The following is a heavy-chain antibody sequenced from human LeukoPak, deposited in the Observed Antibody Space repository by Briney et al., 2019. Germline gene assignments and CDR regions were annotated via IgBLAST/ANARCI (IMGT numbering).Heavy chain of an antibody. CDR1: GYSISSGYS. Sequence: SETLSLTCTVSGYSISSGYSWSWIRQPPGKGLEWIGCIYHSGSTYYNPSLKSRVTISVDRSKNQFSLNLSSVTAADTAVYYCAGSGYENVWGQGTLVTVSS. D-gene: IGHD5-12*01. V-gene: IGHV4-38-2*02. CDR2: IYHSGST. J-gene: IGHJ4*02. CDR3: AGSGYENV.